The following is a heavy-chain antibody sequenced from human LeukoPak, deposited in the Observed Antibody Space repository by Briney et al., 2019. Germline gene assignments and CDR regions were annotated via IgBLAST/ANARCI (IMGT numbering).Heavy chain of an antibody. CDR3: AKDKWTDYYDSSGYYIFDY. J-gene: IGHJ4*02. Sequence: GGSLRLSCAASGFAFSSYAMSWVRQAPGKGLEWVSAISGSGGSTYYADSEKGRFTISRDNSKNTLYLQMNSLRAEDTAVYYCAKDKWTDYYDSSGYYIFDYWGQGTLVTVSS. D-gene: IGHD3-22*01. CDR2: ISGSGGST. V-gene: IGHV3-23*01. CDR1: GFAFSSYA.